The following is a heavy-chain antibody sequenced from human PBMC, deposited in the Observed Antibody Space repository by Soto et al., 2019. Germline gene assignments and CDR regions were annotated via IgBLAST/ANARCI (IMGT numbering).Heavy chain of an antibody. CDR1: GFTFSSNA. J-gene: IGHJ4*01. D-gene: IGHD3-10*01. Sequence: PGGSLRLSCAGSGFTFSSNAMSWVRQAPGKGLEWVSSVSGDGYASDYADSVKGRFTVSRHNSKNTLYLQMNSLRAEDTAVYYCAKRHYYGSGSFALATWGHGTLVTSPQ. CDR2: VSGDGYAS. CDR3: AKRHYYGSGSFALAT. V-gene: IGHV3-23*01.